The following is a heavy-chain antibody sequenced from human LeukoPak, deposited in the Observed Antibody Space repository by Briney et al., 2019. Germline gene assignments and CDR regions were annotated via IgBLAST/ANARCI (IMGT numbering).Heavy chain of an antibody. J-gene: IGHJ4*02. D-gene: IGHD4-23*01. Sequence: ASVKVSCKASGYTFTGYYMHWVRQAPGQGLEWMGWINPNSGGTNYAQKFQGRVTMTRDTSISTAYMELSRLRSDDTAVYYCARSSTVGTPVDHWGQGTLVTVSS. V-gene: IGHV1-2*02. CDR2: INPNSGGT. CDR1: GYTFTGYY. CDR3: ARSSTVGTPVDH.